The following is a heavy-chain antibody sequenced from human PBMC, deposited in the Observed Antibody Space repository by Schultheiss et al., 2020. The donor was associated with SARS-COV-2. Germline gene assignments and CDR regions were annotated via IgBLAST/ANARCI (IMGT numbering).Heavy chain of an antibody. D-gene: IGHD3-3*01. V-gene: IGHV4-4*02. CDR1: GGSISSSNW. CDR3: ARSIGVTIFGVVTYYYYGMDV. CDR2: IYHSGST. Sequence: SETLSLTCAVSGGSISSSNWWSWVRQPPGKGLEWIGEIYHSGSTNYNPSLKSRVTISVDKSKNQFSLKLSSVTAADTAVYYCARSIGVTIFGVVTYYYYGMDVGGQGTTVTVSS. J-gene: IGHJ6*02.